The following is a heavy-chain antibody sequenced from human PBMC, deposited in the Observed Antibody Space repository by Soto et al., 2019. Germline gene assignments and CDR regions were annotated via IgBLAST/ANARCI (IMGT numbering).Heavy chain of an antibody. Sequence: GGSLRLSCAASGFTFSTFGMHWVRQAPGKGLEWVTLISNDGSNKYYADSVKGRFTISRDNSKNTLYLQMNSLRVEDTAVYYCTKGIGEAMYYFDYWGQGT. D-gene: IGHD3-10*01. CDR1: GFTFSTFG. J-gene: IGHJ4*02. CDR2: ISNDGSNK. V-gene: IGHV3-30*18. CDR3: TKGIGEAMYYFDY.